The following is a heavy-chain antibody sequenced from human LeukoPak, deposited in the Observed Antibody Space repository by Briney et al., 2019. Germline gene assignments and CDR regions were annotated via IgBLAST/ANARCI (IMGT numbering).Heavy chain of an antibody. CDR2: INPNSGGT. V-gene: IGHV1-2*02. D-gene: IGHD1-1*01. Sequence: GASVKVSCKASGYTFTGYYMHWVRQAPGQGLEWMGWINPNSGGTNYAQKFQGRVTMTRDTSISTAYMELSRLRSDDTAVYYCARESTTLPPGKYYYYYGMDVWGQGTTVTVSS. CDR3: ARESTTLPPGKYYYYYGMDV. J-gene: IGHJ6*02. CDR1: GYTFTGYY.